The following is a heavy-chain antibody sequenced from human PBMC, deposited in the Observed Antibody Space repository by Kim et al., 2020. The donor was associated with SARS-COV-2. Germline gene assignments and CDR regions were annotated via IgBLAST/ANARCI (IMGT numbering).Heavy chain of an antibody. J-gene: IGHJ4*02. CDR3: ARAYGSGSYYNVHFDY. CDR2: INTNTGNP. CDR1: GYTFRSYA. D-gene: IGHD3-10*01. Sequence: ASVKVSCKASGYTFRSYAMNWVRQAPGQGLEWMGWINTNTGNPTYAQGFTGRFVFSLDTSVTTAYLQISSLKAEDTAVYYCARAYGSGSYYNVHFDYWGQGTLVTVSS. V-gene: IGHV7-4-1*02.